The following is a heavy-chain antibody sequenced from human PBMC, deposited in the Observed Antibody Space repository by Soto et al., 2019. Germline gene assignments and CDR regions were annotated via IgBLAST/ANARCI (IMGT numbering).Heavy chain of an antibody. CDR3: ARPLWRDDYNWGYFDL. CDR2: ISYDGSNK. CDR1: GFTFSNYA. Sequence: HPGGSLRLSCAASGFTFSNYAVTWVRQAPGKGLEWVAVISYDGSNKYYADSVKGRFTISRDNSKNTLYLQMNSLRTEDTAVYYCARPLWRDDYNWGYFDLWGRGTLVTVSS. J-gene: IGHJ2*01. V-gene: IGHV3-30-3*01. D-gene: IGHD4-4*01.